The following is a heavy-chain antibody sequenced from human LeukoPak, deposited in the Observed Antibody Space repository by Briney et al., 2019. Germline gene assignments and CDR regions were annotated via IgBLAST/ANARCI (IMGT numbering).Heavy chain of an antibody. Sequence: PSETLSLTCTVSGGSISSYYWSWIRQPAGKGLEWIGRIYSTGSTNYNPSHKSRVTMSVDTSRKQFSLRLRSVTAADTAVYYCARQIESAGTAGFDFWGQGALVTVSS. CDR1: GGSISSYY. J-gene: IGHJ4*02. CDR2: IYSTGST. CDR3: ARQIESAGTAGFDF. V-gene: IGHV4-4*07. D-gene: IGHD6-13*01.